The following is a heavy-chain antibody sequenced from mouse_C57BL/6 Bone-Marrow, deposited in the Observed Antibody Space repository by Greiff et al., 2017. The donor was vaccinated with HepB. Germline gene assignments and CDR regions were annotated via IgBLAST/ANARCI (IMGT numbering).Heavy chain of an antibody. CDR2: IYPGDGDT. V-gene: IGHV1-82*01. CDR3: ARWGSNYLYYFDY. CDR1: GYAFSSSW. D-gene: IGHD2-5*01. J-gene: IGHJ2*01. Sequence: VQRVESGPELVKPGASVKISCKASGYAFSSSWMNWVKQRPGKGLEWIGRIYPGDGDTNYNGKFKGKATLTADKSSSTAYMQLSSLTSEDSAVYFCARWGSNYLYYFDYWGQGTTLTVSS.